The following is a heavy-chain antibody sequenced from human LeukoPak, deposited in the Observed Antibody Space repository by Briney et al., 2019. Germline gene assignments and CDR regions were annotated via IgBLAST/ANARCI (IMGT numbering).Heavy chain of an antibody. CDR1: GYRFTNYW. D-gene: IGHD2-2*02. CDR3: AIGGDSTTSCYRCFDY. V-gene: IGHV5-51*01. CDR2: IYPGDSDT. Sequence: PGESLKISCKGSGYRFTNYWIGWVRQMPGKGLEWMGIIYPGDSDTRYRPSFQGQVTISADKSITTAYLQWSSLKASDTAMYYCAIGGDSTTSCYRCFDYWGQGTLVTVSS. J-gene: IGHJ4*02.